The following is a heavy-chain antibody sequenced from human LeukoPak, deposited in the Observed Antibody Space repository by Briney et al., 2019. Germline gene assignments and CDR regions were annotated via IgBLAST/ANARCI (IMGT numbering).Heavy chain of an antibody. CDR2: INPSGGST. CDR1: GYTFTSYY. D-gene: IGHD3-3*01. J-gene: IGHJ3*02. V-gene: IGHV1-46*01. Sequence: ASVKVSCKASGYTFTSYYMHWVRQAPGQGLEWMGIINPSGGSTSYAQKFQGRVTMTRDMSTSTVYMELSSLRSEDTAVYYCTVAPVATIFGVVHHAFDIWGQGTMVTVSS. CDR3: TVAPVATIFGVVHHAFDI.